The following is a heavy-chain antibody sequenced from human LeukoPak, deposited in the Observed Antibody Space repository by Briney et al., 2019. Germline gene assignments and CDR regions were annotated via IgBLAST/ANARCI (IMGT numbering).Heavy chain of an antibody. CDR1: GLTFDEYT. CDR2: ISGSGGST. J-gene: IGHJ4*02. Sequence: GGSLRLSCAASGLTFDEYTMHWVRQAPGKGLEWVSVISGSGGSTYYADSVKGRFTISRDNSKNTLFLQMNSLRAEDTAIYYCAKGSGSIAVDNLCVYWGQGTLVTVSS. D-gene: IGHD6-19*01. V-gene: IGHV3-23*01. CDR3: AKGSGSIAVDNLCVY.